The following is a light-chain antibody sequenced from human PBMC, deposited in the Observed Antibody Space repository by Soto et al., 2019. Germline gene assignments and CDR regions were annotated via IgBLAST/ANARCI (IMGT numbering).Light chain of an antibody. J-gene: IGKJ3*01. CDR2: DTS. Sequence: LTQSPAILSLSPGERDTLSCTASQSVDTYIAWYQQRPGQPPRLLIHDTSPRASGLPARFRGSGSGTDFTLTITRLEAEDFAAYFCQQRRNWVSFGPGTRL. V-gene: IGKV3-11*01. CDR3: QQRRNWVS. CDR1: QSVDTY.